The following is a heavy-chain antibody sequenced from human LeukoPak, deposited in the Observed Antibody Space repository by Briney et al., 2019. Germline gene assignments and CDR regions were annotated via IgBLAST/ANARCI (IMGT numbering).Heavy chain of an antibody. D-gene: IGHD6-6*01. V-gene: IGHV4-39*01. CDR2: IYYSGST. CDR1: GGPISSSSYY. CDR3: ARAARYYYYMDV. Sequence: SETLSLTCTVSGGPISSSSYYWGWIRQPPGKGLEWIGSIYYSGSTHYNPSLKSRVTISVDTSKNQFSLKLSSVTAADTAVYYCARAARYYYYMDVWGKGTTVTVSS. J-gene: IGHJ6*03.